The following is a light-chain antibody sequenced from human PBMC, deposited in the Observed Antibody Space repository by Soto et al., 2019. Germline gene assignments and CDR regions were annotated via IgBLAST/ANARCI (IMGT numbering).Light chain of an antibody. CDR1: QSVSSSY. CDR2: GAS. J-gene: IGKJ1*01. CDR3: QQYGSSPRT. V-gene: IGKV3-20*01. Sequence: EIVLTQSPGTLSLSPGERATLSCRASQSVSSSYLAWYQQNPGQAPSLLIYGASSRATGIPDRFSGSGSGTDFTLTISRLEPEDFAVYYCQQYGSSPRTFGQGTKVEIK.